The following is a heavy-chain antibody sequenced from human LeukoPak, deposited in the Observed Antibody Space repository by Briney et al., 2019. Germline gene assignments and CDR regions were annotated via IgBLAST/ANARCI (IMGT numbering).Heavy chain of an antibody. J-gene: IGHJ4*02. V-gene: IGHV4-59*04. D-gene: IGHD5-18*01. CDR1: DGSISSYY. CDR2: IYHSGST. Sequence: SETLSLTCAVSDGSISSYYWTWIRQPAGKGLEWIGSIYHSGSTYYNPSLKSRVTISVDTSKNQFSLKLSSVTAADTAVYYCATVDTAMVTSGYFDYWGQGTLVTVSS. CDR3: ATVDTAMVTSGYFDY.